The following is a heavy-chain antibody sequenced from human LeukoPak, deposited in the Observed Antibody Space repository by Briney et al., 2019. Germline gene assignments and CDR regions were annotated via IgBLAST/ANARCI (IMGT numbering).Heavy chain of an antibody. CDR3: VRDSGSGWYDY. CDR1: GGSLSGYY. CDR2: MHTSGST. V-gene: IGHV4-4*07. D-gene: IGHD6-19*01. J-gene: IGHJ4*02. Sequence: SETLSLTCTVSGGSLSGYYWNWIRQPAGKGLEWIGRMHTSGSTNHNPSLKSRITMSVDRSKNQFSLKLSSVTAADTAVYYCVRDSGSGWYDYWGQGTLVTVSS.